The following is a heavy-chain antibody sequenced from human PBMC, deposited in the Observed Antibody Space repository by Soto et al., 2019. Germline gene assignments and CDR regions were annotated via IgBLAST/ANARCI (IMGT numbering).Heavy chain of an antibody. J-gene: IGHJ6*02. V-gene: IGHV1-18*04. CDR3: ARDVFCGGAPACPDMDV. Sequence: QVVLEQSGGEVKKPGASVKVSCKASGYTFSGYSITWVRQAPGQGLEWMGRISGYNGNTNYARTLRGRLTLTTDTSTSTAYMELRSLTSDDTAVYYCARDVFCGGAPACPDMDVWAQGTTVTVSS. CDR2: ISGYNGNT. D-gene: IGHD2-21*01. CDR1: GYTFSGYS.